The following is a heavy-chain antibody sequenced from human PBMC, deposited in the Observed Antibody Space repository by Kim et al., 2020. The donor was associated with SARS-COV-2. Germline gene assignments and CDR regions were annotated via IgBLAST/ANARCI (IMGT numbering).Heavy chain of an antibody. CDR2: IDPSDSYT. V-gene: IGHV5-10-1*01. CDR3: ARQIGSQVTMVRGVRLGPRFYYYGMDV. CDR1: GYSFTSYW. D-gene: IGHD3-10*01. J-gene: IGHJ6*02. Sequence: GESLKISCKGSGYSFTSYWISWVRQMPGKGLEWMGRIDPSDSYTNYSPSFQGHVTISADKSISTAYLQWSSLKASDTAMYYCARQIGSQVTMVRGVRLGPRFYYYGMDVWGQGTTVTVSS.